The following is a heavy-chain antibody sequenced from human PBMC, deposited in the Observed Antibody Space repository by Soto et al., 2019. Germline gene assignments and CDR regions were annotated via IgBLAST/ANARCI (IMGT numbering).Heavy chain of an antibody. CDR2: VKSKTDGETT. CDR1: GFTFSKAW. CDR3: TPIAVAGYYYFDY. D-gene: IGHD6-19*01. V-gene: IGHV3-15*01. J-gene: IGHJ4*02. Sequence: GGSLRLSCAASGFTFSKAWMSWVRQAPGKGPEWVGRVKSKTDGETTGYATPVRGRFTISRDDSKNMLYLQMNSLKTEDTAVYYCTPIAVAGYYYFDYWGQGTLVTVSS.